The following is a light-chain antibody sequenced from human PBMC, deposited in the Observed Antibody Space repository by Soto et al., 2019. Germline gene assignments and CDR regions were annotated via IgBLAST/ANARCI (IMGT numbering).Light chain of an antibody. J-gene: IGLJ2*01. Sequence: QSVLTQSSSASASLGSSVKLTCTLSSGHSSYIIAWHQQQPGKAPRYLMNLEGSGSYNKGSGVPDRFSGSSSGADRYLTISHLQFEDEADYYCETWDINTHVVFGGGTKVTVL. CDR1: SGHSSYI. CDR3: ETWDINTHVV. V-gene: IGLV4-60*02. CDR2: LEGSGSY.